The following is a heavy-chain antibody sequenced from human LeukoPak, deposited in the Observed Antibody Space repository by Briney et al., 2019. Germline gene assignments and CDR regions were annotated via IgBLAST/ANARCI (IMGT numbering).Heavy chain of an antibody. CDR3: ARADYIVLIGHDAFDI. D-gene: IGHD2-8*01. J-gene: IGHJ3*02. Sequence: GGSLRLSCAASGFTFSDYYMSWIRQAPGKGLEWVSYISSSGSTIYYADSVKGRFTISRDNAKNSLYLQMNSLRAEDTAVYYCARADYIVLIGHDAFDIWGQGTMVTVSS. V-gene: IGHV3-11*01. CDR2: ISSSGSTI. CDR1: GFTFSDYY.